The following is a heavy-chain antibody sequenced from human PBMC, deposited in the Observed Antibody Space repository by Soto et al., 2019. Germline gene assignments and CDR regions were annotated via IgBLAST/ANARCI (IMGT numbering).Heavy chain of an antibody. CDR3: ARMATFGSLNWFDP. CDR2: MNPGSGDT. V-gene: IGHV1-8*02. CDR1: GYTFTSYG. Sequence: ASVKVSCKASGYTFTSYGISWVRQVPGQGLEWMGWMNPGSGDTGYAQKFQGRVTMTRDISIATAYMELSSLRSDDTAIYYCARMATFGSLNWFDPWGQGTLVTVSS. J-gene: IGHJ5*02. D-gene: IGHD3-16*01.